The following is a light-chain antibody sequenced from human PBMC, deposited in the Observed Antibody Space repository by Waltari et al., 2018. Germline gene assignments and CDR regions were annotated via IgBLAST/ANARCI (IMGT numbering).Light chain of an antibody. J-gene: IGKJ2*01. Sequence: VLTQSPGTLSLSLGERATLSCRASQSLTKRYLAWYQQKPGQAPRLLIYGASSRAVGIPDRFSGSGSGTDFTLTISRLEPEDSAVYYCQQYGSSILYTFGQGTKLEIK. CDR1: QSLTKRY. CDR3: QQYGSSILYT. CDR2: GAS. V-gene: IGKV3-20*01.